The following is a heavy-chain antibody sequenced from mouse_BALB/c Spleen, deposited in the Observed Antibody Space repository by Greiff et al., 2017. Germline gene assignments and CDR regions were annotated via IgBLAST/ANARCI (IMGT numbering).Heavy chain of an antibody. J-gene: IGHJ2*01. V-gene: IGHV5-6*01. Sequence: EVHLVESGGDLVKPGGSLKLSCAASGFTFSSYGMSWVRQTPDKRLEWVATISSGGSYTYYPDSVKGRFTISRDNAKNTLYLQMSSLKSEDTAMYYCARQYGNYLFDYWGQGTTLTVSS. CDR2: ISSGGSYT. D-gene: IGHD2-10*02. CDR1: GFTFSSYG. CDR3: ARQYGNYLFDY.